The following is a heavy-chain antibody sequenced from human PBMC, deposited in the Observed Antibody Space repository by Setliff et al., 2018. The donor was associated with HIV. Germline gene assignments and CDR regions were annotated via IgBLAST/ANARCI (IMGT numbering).Heavy chain of an antibody. CDR2: IYYGGTT. J-gene: IGHJ5*02. CDR1: GGSTRSIDYF. D-gene: IGHD6-13*01. CDR3: ARLRAAGTVHYFDP. V-gene: IGHV4-39*01. Sequence: PSETLSLTCTVSGGSTRSIDYFWGWIRQPPGKGLEWLGNIGNIYYGGTTYYNPSLKGRITISVFTSSQQLSLTLTSVTPADTAVYYCARLRAAGTVHYFDPWGQGTQVTVSS.